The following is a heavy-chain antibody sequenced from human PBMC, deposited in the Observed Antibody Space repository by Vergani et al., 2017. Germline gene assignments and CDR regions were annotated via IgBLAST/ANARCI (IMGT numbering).Heavy chain of an antibody. D-gene: IGHD6-6*01. CDR2: IIPILGIA. CDR3: ASSSRDKAARHLLFDY. V-gene: IGHV1-69*02. CDR1: GGTFSSYT. Sequence: QVQLVQSGAEVKKPGSSVKVSCKASGGTFSSYTISWVRQAPGQGLEWMGRIIPILGIANYAQKFQGRVTITADKSTSTAYMELSSLRSEDTAVYYCASSSRDKAARHLLFDYWGQGTLVTVSS. J-gene: IGHJ4*02.